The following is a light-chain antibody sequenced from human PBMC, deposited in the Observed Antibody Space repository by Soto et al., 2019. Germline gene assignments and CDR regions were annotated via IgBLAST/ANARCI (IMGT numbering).Light chain of an antibody. CDR2: GAS. CDR1: QSVSSN. V-gene: IGKV3-15*01. J-gene: IGKJ2*01. Sequence: EIVMTQSPSGLSCSPWERSTLSGRASQSVSSNLAWYQQKPGQAPRLLIYGASTRATGIPARFSGSGSGTESTLTISSLQSEDFAVYYCQQYNNWPPYTFGQGTKVDIK. CDR3: QQYNNWPPYT.